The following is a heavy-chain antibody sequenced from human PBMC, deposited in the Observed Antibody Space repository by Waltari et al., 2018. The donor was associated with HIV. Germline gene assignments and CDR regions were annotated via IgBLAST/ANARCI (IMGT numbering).Heavy chain of an antibody. CDR2: SNTSTRNP. CDR1: GYIFTKYA. D-gene: IGHD7-27*01. V-gene: IGHV7-4-1*02. CDR3: AKLGNYNGLDP. Sequence: QVQLVQSGSELKKPGASVKVSCKASGYIFTKYAMNWVRQAPGQGLEWMGWSNTSTRNPTYGQGFTGRFVFSLDTSVSTAYLQISSLKPEDTAVYYCAKLGNYNGLDPWGQGTLVTVSS. J-gene: IGHJ5*02.